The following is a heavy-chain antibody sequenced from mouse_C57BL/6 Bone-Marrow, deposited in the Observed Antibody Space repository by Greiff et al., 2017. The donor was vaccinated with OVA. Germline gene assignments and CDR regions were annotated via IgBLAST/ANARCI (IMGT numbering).Heavy chain of an antibody. CDR2: INYDGSST. CDR3: AREDGNYFDC. Sequence: EVKLVESEGGLVQPGSSMKLSCTASGFTFSDYYMALVRQVPEKGLEWVANINYDGSSTYYLDSLKSRFIISRDNAKNILYLQMSGLKSEDTATDYCAREDGNYFDCWAQGTPLTVSS. V-gene: IGHV5-16*01. CDR1: GFTFSDYY. J-gene: IGHJ2*01.